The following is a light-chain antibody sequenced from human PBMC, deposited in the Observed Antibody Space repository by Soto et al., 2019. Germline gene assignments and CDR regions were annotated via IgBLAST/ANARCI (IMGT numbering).Light chain of an antibody. Sequence: DIQMTQSPSTLSASVGDIVTITFRASQGISNWLALYQQKVGKAPKLLIYDASILENGVPSRFSGSGSGSEFTLTISSLQPDDFATYYCQQYNSYSWTFGPGTKVDIK. V-gene: IGKV1-5*01. CDR2: DAS. CDR1: QGISNW. CDR3: QQYNSYSWT. J-gene: IGKJ1*01.